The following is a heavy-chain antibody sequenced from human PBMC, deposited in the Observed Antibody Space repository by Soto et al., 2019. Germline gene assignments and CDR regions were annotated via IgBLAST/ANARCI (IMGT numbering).Heavy chain of an antibody. CDR2: IYYRSKWFH. J-gene: IGHJ6*02. Sequence: SQTLSLTCVISGDSISSNGACWNWIRQSPSRGLQWLGRIYYRSKWFHDYAASVESRMAINPDTSRNQFSLQLNYVTPEDTAVYYCARVHCSAGTCLDGLDFWGQGTTVTVSS. CDR3: ARVHCSAGTCLDGLDF. V-gene: IGHV6-1*01. CDR1: GDSISSNGAC. D-gene: IGHD2-15*01.